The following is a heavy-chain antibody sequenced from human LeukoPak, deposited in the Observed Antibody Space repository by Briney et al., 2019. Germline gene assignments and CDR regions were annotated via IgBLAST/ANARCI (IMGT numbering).Heavy chain of an antibody. CDR2: ISGSGGST. Sequence: GGSLRLSCAASGFTFSSYAMSWARQAPGKGLEWVSAISGSGGSTYYADSVKGRFTISRDNSKNTLYLQMNSLRAEDTAVYYCAKDTGYYDSSGYNFDYWGQGTLVTVSS. CDR1: GFTFSSYA. J-gene: IGHJ4*02. V-gene: IGHV3-23*01. CDR3: AKDTGYYDSSGYNFDY. D-gene: IGHD3-22*01.